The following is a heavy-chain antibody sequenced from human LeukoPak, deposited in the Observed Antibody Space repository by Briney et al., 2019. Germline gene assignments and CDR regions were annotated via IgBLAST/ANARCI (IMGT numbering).Heavy chain of an antibody. D-gene: IGHD3-3*01. V-gene: IGHV4-39*01. CDR1: GDTISTSDHY. CDR3: ARAGYDFWSGYRRPPKFDY. Sequence: SETLSLTCSVSGDTISTSDHYWGWIRQPPGKGLEWIGSIYYTGNTYYNPSLKSRVTISVDTSKNQFSLKLSSVTAADTAVYYCARAGYDFWSGYRRPPKFDYWGQGTLVTVSS. CDR2: IYYTGNT. J-gene: IGHJ4*02.